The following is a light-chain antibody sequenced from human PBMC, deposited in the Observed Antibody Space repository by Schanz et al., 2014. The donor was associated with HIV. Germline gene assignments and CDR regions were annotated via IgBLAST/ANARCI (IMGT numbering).Light chain of an antibody. CDR3: AAWDVNLNGPV. CDR2: EVY. V-gene: IGLV2-18*01. J-gene: IGLJ2*01. CDR1: SSDFGPYNR. Sequence: QSALTQPPSVSGSPGQSVTISCTGTSSDFGPYNRVSWYQQAPGTAPKLIIYEVYNRPSGVPDRFSASKSGTSASLAISGLQSEDEADYYCAAWDVNLNGPVFGGGTKLTVL.